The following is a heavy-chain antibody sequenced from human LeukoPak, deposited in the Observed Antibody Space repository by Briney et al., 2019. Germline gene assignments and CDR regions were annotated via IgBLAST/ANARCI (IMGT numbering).Heavy chain of an antibody. CDR2: IRYDGSIK. CDR3: ARDLGKIGGNSSPFDC. CDR1: GFTFSTYA. Sequence: GGSLRLSCAASGFTFSTYAIHWVRQAPGKGLEWVAFIRYDGSIKYYADSVKGRFTISRDNSKNSLYLQMNSLRAEDTAVYYCARDLGKIGGNSSPFDCWGQGTLVTVSS. J-gene: IGHJ4*02. V-gene: IGHV3-30*02. D-gene: IGHD4-23*01.